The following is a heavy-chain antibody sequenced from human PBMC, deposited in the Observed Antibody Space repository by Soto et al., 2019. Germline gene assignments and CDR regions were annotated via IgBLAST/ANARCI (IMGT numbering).Heavy chain of an antibody. CDR2: ISGSGGIT. Sequence: PGGSLRLSCAASGFTFGSYAMSWVRQAPGKGLEWVSAISGSGGITYYADSVKGRFTISRDNSKNTLYLQMNSLGAENTAVDSFAKSILHCGGGSCYGTDYYYGMDVWGQGTTVTVSS. D-gene: IGHD2-15*01. CDR1: GFTFGSYA. CDR3: AKSILHCGGGSCYGTDYYYGMDV. V-gene: IGHV3-23*01. J-gene: IGHJ6*02.